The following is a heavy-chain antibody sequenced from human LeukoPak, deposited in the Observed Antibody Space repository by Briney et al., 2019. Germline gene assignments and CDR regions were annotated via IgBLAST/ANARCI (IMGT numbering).Heavy chain of an antibody. Sequence: GGSLRLSCAASGFTFRSYAMSWVRQASGKGLEWVSAISGSGSSTYYADSVKGRFTISRDNSKNTLYLQMNSLRAEDTAIYYCAKDYDSSGYYYGGTFDYWGQGTLVTVSS. J-gene: IGHJ4*02. D-gene: IGHD3-22*01. CDR1: GFTFRSYA. CDR3: AKDYDSSGYYYGGTFDY. V-gene: IGHV3-23*01. CDR2: ISGSGSST.